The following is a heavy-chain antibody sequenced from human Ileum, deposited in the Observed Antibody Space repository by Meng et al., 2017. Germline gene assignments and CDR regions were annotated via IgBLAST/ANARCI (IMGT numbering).Heavy chain of an antibody. J-gene: IGHJ4*02. CDR3: ASGSGSLDY. CDR1: GGSVSSNIAA. V-gene: IGHV6-1*01. CDR2: TYYRSKWYS. Sequence: VQRPQSGPGLVKPQQTLSLTCAVSGGSVSSNIAAWNWIRQSPLRGLEWLGRTYYRSKWYSEYAVSVKSRISITPDTSKNQFSLQMNSVTPEDTAVYYCASGSGSLDYWGPGTLVTVSS. D-gene: IGHD3-3*01.